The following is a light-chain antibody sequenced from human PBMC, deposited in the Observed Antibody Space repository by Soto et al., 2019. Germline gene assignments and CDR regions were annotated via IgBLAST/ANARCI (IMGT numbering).Light chain of an antibody. J-gene: IGKJ5*01. CDR3: QQYTGPPTT. Sequence: ETVLTPSPGTLSLSPGERATLSCRASQTVSSNYLAWCQQRPGQAPRLLIYGASTRAAGIPDRFSGSGSGTDFTLTITRLEPEDSAVYFCQQYTGPPTTFGQGTRLENK. CDR1: QTVSSNY. CDR2: GAS. V-gene: IGKV3-20*01.